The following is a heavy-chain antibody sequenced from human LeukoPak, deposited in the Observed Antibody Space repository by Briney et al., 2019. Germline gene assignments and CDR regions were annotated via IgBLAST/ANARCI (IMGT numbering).Heavy chain of an antibody. V-gene: IGHV4-31*03. CDR1: GGSISSGGYY. D-gene: IGHD4-17*01. J-gene: IGHJ4*02. CDR2: IYYSGST. CDR3: ARVGAVTTRGWNYFDY. Sequence: PSQTLSLTCTVSGGSISSGGYYWSWIRQHPGKGLEWIGYIYYSGSTYHNPSLKGRVTISVDTSKNQFSLNLSSVTAADTAVYYCARVGAVTTRGWNYFDYWGQGTLVTVSS.